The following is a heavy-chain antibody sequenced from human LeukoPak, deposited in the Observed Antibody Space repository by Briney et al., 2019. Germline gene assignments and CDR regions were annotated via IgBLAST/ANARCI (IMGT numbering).Heavy chain of an antibody. CDR1: GFTFSNYW. V-gene: IGHV3-7*01. Sequence: QPGGSLRLSCAASGFTFSNYWMSWVRQAPGKGLEWVAHINRDGSEEHYMDSVKARFIISRDNAKSSLSLQMDSLRAEDTAVYYCVRDGGVSGYDLLDYWGQGTLVTVSS. CDR2: INRDGSEE. D-gene: IGHD5-12*01. J-gene: IGHJ4*02. CDR3: VRDGGVSGYDLLDY.